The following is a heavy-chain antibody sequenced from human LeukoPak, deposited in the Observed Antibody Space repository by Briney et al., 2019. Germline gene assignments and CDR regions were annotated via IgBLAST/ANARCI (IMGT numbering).Heavy chain of an antibody. CDR2: INHSGST. D-gene: IGHD3-10*01. Sequence: PSETLSLTCAVYGGSFSGYYWSWIRQPPGKRLEWIGEINHSGSTNYNPSLKSRVTISVDTSKNQFSLKLSSVTAADTAVYYCARELSMRLRGFGPWGQGTLVTVSS. V-gene: IGHV4-34*01. CDR1: GGSFSGYY. J-gene: IGHJ5*02. CDR3: ARELSMRLRGFGP.